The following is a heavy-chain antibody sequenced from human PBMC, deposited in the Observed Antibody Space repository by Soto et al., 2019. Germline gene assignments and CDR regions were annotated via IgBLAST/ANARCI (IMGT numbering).Heavy chain of an antibody. V-gene: IGHV4-61*01. CDR1: GGAVSSGTYY. CDR3: TRGPPRVQWFDP. CDR2: IYFTGST. Sequence: LETLSLTCTVSGGAVSSGTYYWRWIRQPPGKGLEWIGHIYFTGSTNYNPSLKSRVTMSLDTSRNQFSLKLSSVTAAATAVYYCTRGPPRVQWFDPWGLGTLVIFSS. J-gene: IGHJ5*02.